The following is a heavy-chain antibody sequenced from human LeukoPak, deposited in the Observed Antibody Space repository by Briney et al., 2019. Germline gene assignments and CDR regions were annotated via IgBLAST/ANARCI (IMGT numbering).Heavy chain of an antibody. V-gene: IGHV1-24*01. Sequence: ASVKVSCKVSGHTLTELSLHWVRQTPGKGLEWMGGFDPEDGETIYAQKFQGRVTMTTDTSTSTAYMELRSLRSDDTAVYYCARDYGSGSYGNWFDPWGQGTLVTVSS. J-gene: IGHJ5*02. CDR3: ARDYGSGSYGNWFDP. CDR2: FDPEDGET. CDR1: GHTLTELS. D-gene: IGHD3-10*01.